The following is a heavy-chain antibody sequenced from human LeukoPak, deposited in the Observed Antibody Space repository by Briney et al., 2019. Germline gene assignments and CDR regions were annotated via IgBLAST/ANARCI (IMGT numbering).Heavy chain of an antibody. CDR3: ARGPRITMVRGGQWYYYMDV. Sequence: ASVKVSCKASGYTFTSYYIHWVRQAPGQGLEWMGLINPSGGSTNYAQKFQGRVTMTRDTSTSTVYMELSGLRSEDTAVYYCARGPRITMVRGGQWYYYMDVWGKGTTVTISS. CDR2: INPSGGST. J-gene: IGHJ6*03. V-gene: IGHV1-46*01. CDR1: GYTFTSYY. D-gene: IGHD3-10*01.